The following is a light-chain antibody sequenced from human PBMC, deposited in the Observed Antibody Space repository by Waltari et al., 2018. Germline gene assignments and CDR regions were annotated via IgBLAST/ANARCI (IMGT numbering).Light chain of an antibody. CDR1: SSDVGNYDY. CDR3: CSYAGTYTSWV. CDR2: DVS. V-gene: IGLV2-11*01. Sequence: QSALTQPRSVSGSPGQSVTISCTVTSSDVGNYDYVSWYQQHPGKAPKLMIYDVSKRPSGVPDRFSGSNSGNTASLTVSGLQAEDEADYYCCSYAGTYTSWVFGGGTKLTVL. J-gene: IGLJ3*02.